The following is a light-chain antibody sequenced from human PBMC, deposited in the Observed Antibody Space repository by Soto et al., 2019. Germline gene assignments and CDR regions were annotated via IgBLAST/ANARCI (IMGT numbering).Light chain of an antibody. V-gene: IGKV4-1*01. Sequence: DIVMTQSPDSLAVSLGERATINCKSSQSILYSSNNKNYLAWYQQKPGQPPKLLIYWASTRESGVPDRFSGSWSETDFPLTISSLQAEDVAVYYCQQDYSPWTFGQGTKVEIK. CDR2: WAS. J-gene: IGKJ1*01. CDR3: QQDYSPWT. CDR1: QSILYSSNNKNY.